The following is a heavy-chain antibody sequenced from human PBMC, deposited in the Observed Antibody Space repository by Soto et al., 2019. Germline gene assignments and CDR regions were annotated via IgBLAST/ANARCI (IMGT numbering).Heavy chain of an antibody. CDR1: GYTFTGYY. CDR3: ARAIAARRGHWFDP. D-gene: IGHD6-6*01. CDR2: INPNSGGT. Sequence: QVQLVQSGAEVKKPGASVKVSCKASGYTFTGYYMHWVRQAPGQGLEWMGWINPNSGGTNYAKKFQGWVTMTRDTSISTAYMELSRLRSDDTAVYYCARAIAARRGHWFDPWGQGTLVTVSS. J-gene: IGHJ5*02. V-gene: IGHV1-2*04.